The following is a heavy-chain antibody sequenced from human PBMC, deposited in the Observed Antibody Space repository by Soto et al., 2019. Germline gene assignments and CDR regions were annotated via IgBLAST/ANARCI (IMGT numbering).Heavy chain of an antibody. J-gene: IGHJ5*02. Sequence: SETLSLTCTVSGGSISSYYWSWIRQPPGKGLEWIGYIYYSGSTNYNPSLKSRVTISVDTSKNQFSLKLSSVTAADTAVYYCARSYYYGSGSYPWFDPWGQGTLVTVSS. CDR1: GGSISSYY. CDR3: ARSYYYGSGSYPWFDP. CDR2: IYYSGST. V-gene: IGHV4-59*01. D-gene: IGHD3-10*01.